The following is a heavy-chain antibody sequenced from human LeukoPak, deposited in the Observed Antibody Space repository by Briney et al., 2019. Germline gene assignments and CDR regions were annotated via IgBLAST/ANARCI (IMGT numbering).Heavy chain of an antibody. D-gene: IGHD2/OR15-2a*01. CDR2: INPDGIKR. J-gene: IGHJ4*02. Sequence: GGSLRLSCAVSGVTFSSSWMDWVRQAPGKGLEWVASINPDGIKRYSADSVKGRFTISRDNARNSLYLQMDSLRVEDTAFYYCARDLAFSRLDYWGQGVLVTVSS. CDR3: ARDLAFSRLDY. V-gene: IGHV3-7*01. CDR1: GVTFSSSW.